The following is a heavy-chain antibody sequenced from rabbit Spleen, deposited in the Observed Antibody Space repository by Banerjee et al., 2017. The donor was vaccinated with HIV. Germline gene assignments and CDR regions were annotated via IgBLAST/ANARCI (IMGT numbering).Heavy chain of an antibody. CDR2: INAVTGRA. V-gene: IGHV1S40*01. D-gene: IGHD1-1*01. CDR1: GFDFSSDA. CDR3: ARDLTDVIGWNFGW. J-gene: IGHJ4*01. Sequence: QSLEESGGDLVQPGGSLALSCKASGFDFSSDAMCWVRQAPGKGPEWIACINAVTGRAVYASWAKGRFTFSKTSSTTVTLQMTSLTAADTATSFCARDLTDVIGWNFGWWCPGTLVTVS.